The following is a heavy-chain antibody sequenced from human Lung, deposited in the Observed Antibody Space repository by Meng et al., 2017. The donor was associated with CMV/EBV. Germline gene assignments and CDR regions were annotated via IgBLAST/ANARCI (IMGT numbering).Heavy chain of an antibody. D-gene: IGHD1-20*01. V-gene: IGHV3-9*01. CDR3: AKDLRPRYNWNYDYYYGMDV. CDR1: GFTFDDYA. J-gene: IGHJ6*02. CDR2: ISWNSGSI. Sequence: SLRLXXAASGFTFDDYAMHWVRQAPGKGLEWVSGISWNSGSIGYADSVKGRFTISRDNAKNSLYLQMNSLRAEDTALYYCAKDLRPRYNWNYDYYYGMDVWGQGTTVXVSS.